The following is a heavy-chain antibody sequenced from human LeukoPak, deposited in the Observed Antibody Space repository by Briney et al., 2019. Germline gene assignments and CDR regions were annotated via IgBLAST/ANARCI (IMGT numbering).Heavy chain of an antibody. V-gene: IGHV3-11*04. CDR2: ISSSGSTI. CDR1: GFTFSDYY. J-gene: IGHJ2*01. Sequence: AGGSLRLSCAASGFTFSDYYMSWIRQAPGKGLEWVSYISSSGSTIYYADSVKGRFTISRDNAKNSLYLQMNSLRAEDTAVYYCARDQIREAVALNWYFDLWGRGTLVTVSS. D-gene: IGHD6-19*01. CDR3: ARDQIREAVALNWYFDL.